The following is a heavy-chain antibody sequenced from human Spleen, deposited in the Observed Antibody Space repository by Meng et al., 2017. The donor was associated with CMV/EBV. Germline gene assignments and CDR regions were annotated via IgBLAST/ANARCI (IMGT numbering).Heavy chain of an antibody. V-gene: IGHV3-43*01. CDR2: ISWDGDNT. D-gene: IGHD3-10*01. J-gene: IGHJ4*02. CDR3: VKDISYYGPGSYYYGHGFDY. CDR1: GFTFDDYT. Sequence: GESLKISCAASGFTFDDYTMHWVRQAPGKGLEWVSLISWDGDNTYYADSVKGRFTISRDNRKKSLYLQMSSLRTEDTALYYCVKDISYYGPGSYYYGHGFDYWGQGTLVTVSS.